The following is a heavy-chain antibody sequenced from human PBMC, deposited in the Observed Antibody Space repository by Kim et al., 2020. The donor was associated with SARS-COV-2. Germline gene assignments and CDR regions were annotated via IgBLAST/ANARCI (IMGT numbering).Heavy chain of an antibody. J-gene: IGHJ3*02. CDR1: GYTFTSYY. CDR3: AREVGARVGRWLQIGPADAFDI. D-gene: IGHD5-12*01. Sequence: ASVNVSCKASGYTFTSYYMHWVRQAPGQGLEWMGIINPSGGSTSYAQKFQGRVTMTRDTSTSTVYMELSSLRSEDTAVYYCAREVGARVGRWLQIGPADAFDIWGQGTMVTVSS. CDR2: INPSGGST. V-gene: IGHV1-46*01.